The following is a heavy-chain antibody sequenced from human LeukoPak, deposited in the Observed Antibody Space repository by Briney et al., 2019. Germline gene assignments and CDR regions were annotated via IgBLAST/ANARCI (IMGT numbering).Heavy chain of an antibody. Sequence: PGGSLRLSCAASGFTFSRYSMNWVRQAPGKGLEWVSYISGSSGSIHYADSVKGRFTISRDSSKNTLCLQMNSLRAEDTAVYYCARDGYSNSWFLNWGQGTLVTVSS. CDR3: ARDGYSNSWFLN. J-gene: IGHJ4*02. V-gene: IGHV3-48*01. D-gene: IGHD6-13*01. CDR2: ISGSSGSI. CDR1: GFTFSRYS.